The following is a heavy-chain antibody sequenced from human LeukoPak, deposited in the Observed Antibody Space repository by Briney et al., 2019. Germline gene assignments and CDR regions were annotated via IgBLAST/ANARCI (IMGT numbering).Heavy chain of an antibody. CDR2: IYSGGST. J-gene: IGHJ4*02. CDR1: GFTVSSNH. V-gene: IGHV3-53*01. CDR3: ARGPAGYN. Sequence: GGSLGLSCAASGFTVSSNHMSWVRQAPGKGLKWVSVIYSGGSTDYADSVKGRFTISRDNLKNTLYLQMNSLRAEDTAVYYCARGPAGYNWGQGTLVTFSS. D-gene: IGHD1-1*01.